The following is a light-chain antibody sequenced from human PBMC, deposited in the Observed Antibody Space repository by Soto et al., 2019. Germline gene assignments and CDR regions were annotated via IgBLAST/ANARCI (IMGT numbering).Light chain of an antibody. V-gene: IGKV1-9*01. J-gene: IGKJ3*01. CDR3: QQLNSFPIP. Sequence: IQLTQSPSSLSASVGDRVTISCRASQGIANFLAWYQQKPGKAPKLLLYVASTLQSWVPSRFSGSGSGTDFTLTISSLQPEDFATYYCQQLNSFPIPFGPGTKVDIK. CDR2: VAS. CDR1: QGIANF.